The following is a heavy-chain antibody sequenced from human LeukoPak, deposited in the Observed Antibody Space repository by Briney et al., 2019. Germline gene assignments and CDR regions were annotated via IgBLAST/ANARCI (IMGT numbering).Heavy chain of an antibody. CDR1: GFTFSNYR. V-gene: IGHV3-21*01. CDR2: ISSSSIYI. Sequence: PGGSLRLSCAASGFTFSNYRMNWVRQAPGKGLEWVSSISSSSIYIYYADSLKGRFTISRDNAKNSLYLQMNSLRAEDTAVYYCARAHGYSYGYGTPFDPWGQGTLVTVSS. D-gene: IGHD5-18*01. J-gene: IGHJ5*02. CDR3: ARAHGYSYGYGTPFDP.